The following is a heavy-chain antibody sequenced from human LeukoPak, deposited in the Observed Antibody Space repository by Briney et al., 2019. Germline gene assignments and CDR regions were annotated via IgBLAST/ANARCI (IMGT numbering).Heavy chain of an antibody. Sequence: AASVKVSCKASGGTFSSYAISWVRQAPGQGLEWMGGIIPIFGTANYAQKFQGRVTITTDESTSTAYVELSSLRSEDTAVYYCARDGRTYSNYFPYYYYYMDVWGKGTTVTVSS. V-gene: IGHV1-69*05. CDR3: ARDGRTYSNYFPYYYYYMDV. D-gene: IGHD4-11*01. CDR1: GGTFSSYA. J-gene: IGHJ6*03. CDR2: IIPIFGTA.